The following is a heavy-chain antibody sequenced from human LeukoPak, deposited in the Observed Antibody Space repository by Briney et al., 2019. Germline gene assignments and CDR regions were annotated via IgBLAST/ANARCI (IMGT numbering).Heavy chain of an antibody. V-gene: IGHV3-53*01. Sequence: PGGSLRLSCAASGFTFSNYWMSWVRQAPGKGLEWVSVIYSGGSTYYADSVKGRFTISRDNSKNTLYLQMNSLRADDTAVYYCAGTSTVTIYYYMDVWGKGTTVTISS. CDR2: IYSGGST. CDR3: AGTSTVTIYYYMDV. CDR1: GFTFSNYW. J-gene: IGHJ6*03. D-gene: IGHD4-17*01.